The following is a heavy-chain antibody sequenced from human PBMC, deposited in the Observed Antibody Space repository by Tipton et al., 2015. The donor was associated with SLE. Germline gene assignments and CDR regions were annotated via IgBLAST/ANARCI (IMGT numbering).Heavy chain of an antibody. D-gene: IGHD2-21*02. CDR3: ARNWGGYFYAFDV. CDR1: GASIRTGAFY. V-gene: IGHV4-61*02. J-gene: IGHJ3*01. CDR2: MYTAGST. Sequence: TLSLTCTVSGASIRTGAFYWSWVRQPAGKGLEFIGRMYTAGSTNYNPTFKSRATVSLDTSTNQVSLRLASVTAADTAVYYCARNWGGYFYAFDVWGQGTMVTVSS.